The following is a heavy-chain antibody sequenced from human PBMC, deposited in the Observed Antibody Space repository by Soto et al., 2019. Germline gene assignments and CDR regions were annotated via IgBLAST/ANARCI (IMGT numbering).Heavy chain of an antibody. V-gene: IGHV1-69*13. CDR2: IIPIFGTA. D-gene: IGHD6-13*01. CDR3: AVQLVAIRPSASPFDY. J-gene: IGHJ4*02. Sequence: SVKVSCKASGGTFSSYAISWVRQAPGQGLEWMGGIIPIFGTANYAQKFQGRVTITADESTSTAYMELSSLRSEDTAVYYCAVQLVAIRPSASPFDYWGQGTLVTVSS. CDR1: GGTFSSYA.